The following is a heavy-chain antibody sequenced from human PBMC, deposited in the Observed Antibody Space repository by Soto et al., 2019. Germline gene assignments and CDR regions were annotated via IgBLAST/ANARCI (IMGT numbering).Heavy chain of an antibody. J-gene: IGHJ4*02. CDR1: GFTFGDYA. V-gene: IGHV3-49*04. D-gene: IGHD2-21*02. Sequence: GGSLRLSCTASGFTFGDYAMSWVRQAPGKGLEWVGFIRSKAYGGTTEYAASVKGRFTISRDDSKSIAYLQMNSLKTEDTAVYYCTRAYCGGDCYSYYFDYWGQGTLVTVSS. CDR2: IRSKAYGGTT. CDR3: TRAYCGGDCYSYYFDY.